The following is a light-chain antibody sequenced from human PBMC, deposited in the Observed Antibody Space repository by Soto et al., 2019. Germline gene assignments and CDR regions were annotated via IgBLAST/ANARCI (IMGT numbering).Light chain of an antibody. V-gene: IGLV2-14*01. CDR2: DVS. CDR3: SSYTSSSTPLYV. CDR1: SSDVGGYNY. Sequence: QSVLTQPASVSGSPGQSITISCTGTSSDVGGYNYVSWYQQHPGKAPKLMIYDVSNRPSGVSNRFSGSKSGNTASLTISRLQAEDXADYYCSSYTSSSTPLYVFGTGTKVTVL. J-gene: IGLJ1*01.